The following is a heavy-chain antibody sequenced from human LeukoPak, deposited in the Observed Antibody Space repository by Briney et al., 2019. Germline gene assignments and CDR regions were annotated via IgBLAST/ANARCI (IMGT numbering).Heavy chain of an antibody. V-gene: IGHV1-46*01. CDR3: ARVFYSITIFGGFDP. CDR1: GYTFTSYY. J-gene: IGHJ5*02. Sequence: ASVKVSCKASGYTFTSYYMHWVRQAPGQGLEWMGIINPSGGSTSYAQKFQGRVTMTRDMSTSTVYMELSSLRSEDTAVYYCARVFYSITIFGGFDPWGQGTLVTVSS. D-gene: IGHD3-3*01. CDR2: INPSGGST.